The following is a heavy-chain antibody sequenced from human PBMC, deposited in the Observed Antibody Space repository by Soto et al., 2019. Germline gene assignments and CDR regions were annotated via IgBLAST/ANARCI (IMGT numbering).Heavy chain of an antibody. Sequence: QVQLVQSGAEVKKPGSSVKVSCKASGGTFKSSAFNWVRQAPGQGLEGMGGIIPFFGTTNYAHKFRDRVTITADESSSTVYMELSSLTSDDTAIYYCASPKSPPYSSYWYNYFDPWGQGTLVTVSS. D-gene: IGHD1-26*01. J-gene: IGHJ5*02. V-gene: IGHV1-69*01. CDR2: IIPFFGTT. CDR3: ASPKSPPYSSYWYNYFDP. CDR1: GGTFKSSA.